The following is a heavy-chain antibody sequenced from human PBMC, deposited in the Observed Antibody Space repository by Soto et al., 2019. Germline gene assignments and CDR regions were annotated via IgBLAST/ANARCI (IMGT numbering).Heavy chain of an antibody. D-gene: IGHD3-22*01. Sequence: QPGGSLRLSCAASGFTFSSYEMNWVRQAPGKGLEWVSYISSSGSTIYYADSVKGRFTISRDNAKNSLYLQMNSLRAEDTAVYYCARAMIVVETGFDYWGQGTLVTVSS. J-gene: IGHJ4*02. CDR3: ARAMIVVETGFDY. V-gene: IGHV3-48*03. CDR2: ISSSGSTI. CDR1: GFTFSSYE.